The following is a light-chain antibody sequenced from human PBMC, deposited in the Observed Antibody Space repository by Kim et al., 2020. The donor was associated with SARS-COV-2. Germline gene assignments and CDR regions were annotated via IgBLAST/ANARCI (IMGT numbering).Light chain of an antibody. Sequence: QRVTISCSGRTSNIGSNNVYCYQQFPGTATKPLIYGSNPRPSAVPDRFSGSKSGTSASLAISGLRSEDAADYYCASWDDSLSPNWVFGGGTQLTVL. CDR3: ASWDDSLSPNWV. J-gene: IGLJ3*02. V-gene: IGLV1-47*01. CDR1: TSNIGSNN. CDR2: GSN.